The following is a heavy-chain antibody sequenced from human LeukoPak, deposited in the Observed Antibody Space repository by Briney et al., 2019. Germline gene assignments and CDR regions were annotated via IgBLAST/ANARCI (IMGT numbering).Heavy chain of an antibody. CDR2: IYTSGST. D-gene: IGHD7-27*01. CDR3: ASWGTGFDY. J-gene: IGHJ4*02. V-gene: IGHV4-4*09. Sequence: SETLSLTCTVSGGSISSYYWSWIRQPPGKGLEGIGYIYTSGSTNYNSSLKSRATISVATSKNQFSLKLSSVTAADTAVYYCASWGTGFDYWGQGTLVTVSS. CDR1: GGSISSYY.